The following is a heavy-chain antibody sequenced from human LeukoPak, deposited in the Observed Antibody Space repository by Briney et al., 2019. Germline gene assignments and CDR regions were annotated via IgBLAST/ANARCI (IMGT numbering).Heavy chain of an antibody. CDR1: RFIFSNYW. Sequence: GGSLRLSCAASRFIFSNYWMNWVRQAPGKGLEWVSYISSSSSTIYYADSVKGRFTISRDNAKNSLYLQMNSLRAEDTAVYYCARDYDSSGYYYSLFDYWGQGTLVTVSS. CDR2: ISSSSSTI. J-gene: IGHJ4*02. D-gene: IGHD3-22*01. V-gene: IGHV3-48*01. CDR3: ARDYDSSGYYYSLFDY.